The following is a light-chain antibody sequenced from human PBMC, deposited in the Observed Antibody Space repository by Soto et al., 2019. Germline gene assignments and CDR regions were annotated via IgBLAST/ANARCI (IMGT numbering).Light chain of an antibody. CDR2: GAS. Sequence: EIVLTQSPGPLSLSPGQRATISCRASRTVDSTYLAWYQQKPGQAPRLLIYGASSRATGIPDRFSGSGSGTDFTLTISRLEPEDFAVYYCQQYGRSGTFGQGTKGDIK. CDR3: QQYGRSGT. J-gene: IGKJ1*01. CDR1: RTVDSTY. V-gene: IGKV3-20*01.